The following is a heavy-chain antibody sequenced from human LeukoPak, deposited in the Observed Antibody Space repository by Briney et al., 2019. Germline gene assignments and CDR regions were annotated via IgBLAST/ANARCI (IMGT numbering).Heavy chain of an antibody. Sequence: ASVKVSCKASGYSFTRYGISWVRQAPGQGLEWMGMIYPRDGSTSYAQKFQGRVTVTRDTSTSTVHMELSGLRSEDTAVYYCARDQEGFDYWGQGTLVTVSS. J-gene: IGHJ4*02. CDR3: ARDQEGFDY. CDR1: GYSFTRYG. V-gene: IGHV1-46*01. CDR2: IYPRDGST.